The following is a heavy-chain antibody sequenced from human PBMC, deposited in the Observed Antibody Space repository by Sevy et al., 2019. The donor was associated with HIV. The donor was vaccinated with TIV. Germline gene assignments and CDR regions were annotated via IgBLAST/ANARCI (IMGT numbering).Heavy chain of an antibody. CDR1: GFTFTSAW. J-gene: IGHJ6*02. V-gene: IGHV3-15*01. CDR3: ITDPGYSGYDEEVINYYYYGMDV. CDR2: IKSKTDGGAT. Sequence: GGSLILSCAASGFTFTSAWMSWVRQAPGKGLEWVGRIKSKTDGGATDYAAPVKGRFTISREDSKNTLYLQMNSLKTEDTAVYYCITDPGYSGYDEEVINYYYYGMDVWGQGTTVTVSS. D-gene: IGHD5-12*01.